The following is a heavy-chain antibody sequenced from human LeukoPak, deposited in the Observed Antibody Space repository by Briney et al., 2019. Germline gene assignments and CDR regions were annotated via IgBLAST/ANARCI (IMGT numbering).Heavy chain of an antibody. V-gene: IGHV4-61*01. D-gene: IGHD3-16*01. CDR1: GGSISSSSYY. CDR3: ARGIGDLTY. CDR2: IYYSGST. Sequence: SETLSLTCTVSGGSISSSSYYWSWIRQPPGKGLEWIGYIYYSGSTNYNPSLKSRVIISVDTSKNQFSLKLSSVTAADTAVYYCARGIGDLTYWGQGTLVTVSS. J-gene: IGHJ4*02.